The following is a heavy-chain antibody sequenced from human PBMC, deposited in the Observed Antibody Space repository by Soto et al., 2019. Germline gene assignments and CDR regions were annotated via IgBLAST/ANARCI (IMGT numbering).Heavy chain of an antibody. CDR1: GVTFSSYA. D-gene: IGHD3-22*01. V-gene: IGHV1-69*01. CDR3: ASYDSSGYYYYYGMDV. Sequence: KVSCKASGVTFSSYAISWVRQAPGQGLEWMGGIIPIFGTANYAQKFQGRVTITADESTSTAYMELSSLRSEDTAVYYCASYDSSGYYYYYGMDVWGQGTTVTVSS. CDR2: IIPIFGTA. J-gene: IGHJ6*02.